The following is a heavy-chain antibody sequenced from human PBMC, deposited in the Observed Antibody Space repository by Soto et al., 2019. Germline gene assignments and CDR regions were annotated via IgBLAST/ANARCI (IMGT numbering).Heavy chain of an antibody. CDR3: AKVLSKNYYYPFDF. D-gene: IGHD3-10*01. V-gene: IGHV3-23*01. CDR1: GFTFNTYA. Sequence: GGSLRLSCVASGFTFNTYAMACVRQAPGKGLEWVSTISGGASVTYYGDSAKGRFTISRDNAKKTLFLQLNRLSAEDTATYYCAKVLSKNYYYPFDFWGQGTQVTSPQ. J-gene: IGHJ4*02. CDR2: ISGGASVT.